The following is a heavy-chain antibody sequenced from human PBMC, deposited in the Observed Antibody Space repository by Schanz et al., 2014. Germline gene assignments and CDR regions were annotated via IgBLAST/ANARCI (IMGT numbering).Heavy chain of an antibody. CDR2: IGGSGDST. J-gene: IGHJ4*02. D-gene: IGHD3-9*01. Sequence: EVHLLESGGGLVQPGGSLRLSCAASGFTFSNHALSWVRQAPGKGLEWDSGIGGSGDSTHYADSVKGRFIISRDNSKNTLYLQVNSLRAEDTAVYYCAKHVRSLTGNDYWGQGTLVTVSS. V-gene: IGHV3-23*01. CDR3: AKHVRSLTGNDY. CDR1: GFTFSNHA.